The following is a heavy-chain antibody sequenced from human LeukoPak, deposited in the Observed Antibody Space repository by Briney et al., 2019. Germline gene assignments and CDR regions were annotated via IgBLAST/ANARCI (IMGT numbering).Heavy chain of an antibody. CDR1: GGSISSGGYY. V-gene: IGHV4-30-2*01. CDR3: ARDVDSGFGYNWFDP. CDR2: IYHSGST. Sequence: SETLSLTCTVSGGSISSGGYYWSWIRQPPGKGLEWIGYIYHSGSTYYNPSLKSRVTISVDRSKNQISLKLSSVTAADTAVYYCARDVDSGFGYNWFDPWGQGTLVTVSS. J-gene: IGHJ5*02. D-gene: IGHD5-12*01.